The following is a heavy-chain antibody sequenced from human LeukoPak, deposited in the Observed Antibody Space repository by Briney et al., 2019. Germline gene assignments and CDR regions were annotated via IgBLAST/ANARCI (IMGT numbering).Heavy chain of an antibody. CDR2: IYSGGST. V-gene: IGHV3-53*01. CDR3: AREAHSYGSGKEFDP. Sequence: GGSLRLSCAASGFTVSSNYMSWVRQAPGKGLDWVSVIYSGGSTYYADSVKGRFTISRDNSKNTLYLQMNSLRAENTAVYYVAREAHSYGSGKEFDPWGQGNLVTVSS. CDR1: GFTVSSNY. J-gene: IGHJ5*02. D-gene: IGHD3-10*01.